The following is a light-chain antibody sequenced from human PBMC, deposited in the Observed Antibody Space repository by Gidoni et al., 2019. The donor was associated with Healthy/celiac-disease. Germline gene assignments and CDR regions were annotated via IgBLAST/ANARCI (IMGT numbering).Light chain of an antibody. V-gene: IGKV1-27*01. CDR3: QKSNSAPLT. Sequence: DIQMTQSPSSLSASVGDRVTITCRASQGISNYLAWYQQKPGKVPKLLIYAASTLKSGVPSRFSGSGSGTDFTLTSSRLQPEDVATYYCQKSNSAPLTFGGGTKVEIK. CDR2: AAS. J-gene: IGKJ4*01. CDR1: QGISNY.